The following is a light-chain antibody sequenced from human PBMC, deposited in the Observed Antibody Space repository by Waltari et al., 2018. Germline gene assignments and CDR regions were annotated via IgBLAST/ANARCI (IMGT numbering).Light chain of an antibody. CDR3: LQDYNYPRT. CDR2: AAS. CDR1: HGIRND. V-gene: IGKV1-6*01. Sequence: AIQLTQSPSSLSASVGDRVTITCRASHGIRNDLGWYQQKPGKAPKLLIYAASILQSGVPSRFSGSGSGTDFTLTISSLQPEDFATYYCLQDYNYPRTFGQGTKVEIK. J-gene: IGKJ1*01.